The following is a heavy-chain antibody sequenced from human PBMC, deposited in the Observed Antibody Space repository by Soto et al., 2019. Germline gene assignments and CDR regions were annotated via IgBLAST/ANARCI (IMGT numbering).Heavy chain of an antibody. D-gene: IGHD3-10*01. CDR1: GFTFSDYA. CDR2: LDGAGGST. CDR3: AAPRDEYGSGVSWFTYGMDI. J-gene: IGHJ6*02. V-gene: IGHV3-23*01. Sequence: GGSLRLSCLASGFTFSDYAMTWVRHVPGRGLEWVASLDGAGGSTYYADSVRGRFTISRDNSQNTLFLQMKRLTVDDTVIYYCAAPRDEYGSGVSWFTYGMDIWGQGTTVTVS.